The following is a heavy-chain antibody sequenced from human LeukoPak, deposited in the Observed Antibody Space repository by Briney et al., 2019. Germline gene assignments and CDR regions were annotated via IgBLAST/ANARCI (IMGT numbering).Heavy chain of an antibody. V-gene: IGHV4-59*01. J-gene: IGHJ4*02. Sequence: SETLSLTCTVSGXSISSYYWSWIRQPPGKGLEWIGYIYYSGSTNYNPSLKSRVTISVDTSKNQFSLKLSSVTAADTAVYYCARVDPGDYVDYWGQGTLVTVSS. CDR1: GXSISSYY. D-gene: IGHD4-17*01. CDR3: ARVDPGDYVDY. CDR2: IYYSGST.